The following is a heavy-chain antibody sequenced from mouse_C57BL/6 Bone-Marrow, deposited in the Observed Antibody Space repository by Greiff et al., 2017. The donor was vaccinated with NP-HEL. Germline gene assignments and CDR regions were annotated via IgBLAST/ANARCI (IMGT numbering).Heavy chain of an antibody. CDR2: FHPYNDDT. V-gene: IGHV1-47*01. D-gene: IGHD2-1*01. CDR3: ARGGNYWYYFEY. J-gene: IGHJ2*01. Sequence: VQLQQSGAELVKPGASVKMSCKASGYTFTTYPIEWVKQNHGKSLEWIGNFHPYNDDTEYNEKFKNKATLTAEKSSSTAYLELSRLTSDESSVYNCARGGNYWYYFEYWGQGTTLTVSS. CDR1: GYTFTTYP.